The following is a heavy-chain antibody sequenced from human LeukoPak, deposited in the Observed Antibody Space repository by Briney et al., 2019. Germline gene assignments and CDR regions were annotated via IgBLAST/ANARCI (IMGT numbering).Heavy chain of an antibody. D-gene: IGHD1-26*01. CDR3: ARGGTYYYHYFDY. J-gene: IGHJ4*02. V-gene: IGHV3-7*05. Sequence: GGSLRLSCVASGFTFRSYWMNWVRQAPGKGLEWVANIKQDGSEKYYVDSVKGRFTISRDNAKSSLYLQMNSLRAEDTAVYYCARGGTYYYHYFDYWGQGTLVSVSS. CDR1: GFTFRSYW. CDR2: IKQDGSEK.